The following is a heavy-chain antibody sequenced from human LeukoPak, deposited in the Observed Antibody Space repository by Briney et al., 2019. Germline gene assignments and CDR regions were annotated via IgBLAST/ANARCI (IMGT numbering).Heavy chain of an antibody. V-gene: IGHV4-59*01. CDR3: ARDQTGIPPDYCYGLVV. CDR2: FYYGST. CDR1: GASINDYY. D-gene: IGHD2-2*02. Sequence: SETLSLTCTVSGASINDYYWSWIRQPPGKGLEWIGYFYYGSTNYNPSLKSRVTISVDTSKNQVSLKLTSVTAADTAVYYCARDQTGIPPDYCYGLVVWGQGTTVTVSS. J-gene: IGHJ6*02.